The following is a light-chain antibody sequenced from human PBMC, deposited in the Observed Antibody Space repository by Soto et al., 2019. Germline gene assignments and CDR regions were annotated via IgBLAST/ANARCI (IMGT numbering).Light chain of an antibody. CDR2: YTS. V-gene: IGKV3-15*01. CDR3: QQFNNWPLT. J-gene: IGKJ4*01. Sequence: EIVMTQSPATLSVSPGERATLSCRASQGVSNYLAWYQQKPGQAPRLLIYYTSTRATGIPARFSGSGSGTEFTLTISSLQSEDFAVYYCQQFNNWPLTFGGGTKVEIK. CDR1: QGVSNY.